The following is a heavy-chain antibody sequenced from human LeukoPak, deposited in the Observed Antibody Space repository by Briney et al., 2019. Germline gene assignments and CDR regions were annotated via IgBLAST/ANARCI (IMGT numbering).Heavy chain of an antibody. Sequence: ASVKVSCKASGYTFSGHYLHWVRQAPGQGLEWMGRINPNTGVTQYTENFQGRVTMTGDTSISTAYMELNGLRSDDTAIYYCARESHITREDYWGQGTLVTVSS. V-gene: IGHV1-2*06. J-gene: IGHJ4*02. D-gene: IGHD1-14*01. CDR3: ARESHITREDY. CDR1: GYTFSGHY. CDR2: INPNTGVT.